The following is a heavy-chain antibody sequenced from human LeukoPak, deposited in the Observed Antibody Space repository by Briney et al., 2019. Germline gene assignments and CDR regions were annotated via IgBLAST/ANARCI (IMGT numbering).Heavy chain of an antibody. CDR3: AREGTYGWYNWFDP. V-gene: IGHV4-59*01. CDR2: IYRTGST. CDR1: GGSISSYY. D-gene: IGHD6-19*01. J-gene: IGHJ5*02. Sequence: SETLSLTCTVSGGSISSYYWSWIRQPPGKGLEWIGYIYRTGSTDYNPSLKSRVTITPDTSKNQFSLRLTSVTAADTAVYYCAREGTYGWYNWFDPWGQGTLVTVSS.